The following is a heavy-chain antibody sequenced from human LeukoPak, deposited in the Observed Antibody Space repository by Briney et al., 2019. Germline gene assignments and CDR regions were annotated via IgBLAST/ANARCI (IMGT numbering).Heavy chain of an antibody. Sequence: ASVKVSCKASGYIFTNYHMHWVRQAPGQGLEWMGIINPSGGSTSYSQKFQGRVTMTRDMSTSTVYMDLSSLRSEDTAVYYCARYGHSPYFDDWGQGTLVTASS. V-gene: IGHV1-46*01. D-gene: IGHD4-17*01. J-gene: IGHJ4*02. CDR3: ARYGHSPYFDD. CDR1: GYIFTNYH. CDR2: INPSGGST.